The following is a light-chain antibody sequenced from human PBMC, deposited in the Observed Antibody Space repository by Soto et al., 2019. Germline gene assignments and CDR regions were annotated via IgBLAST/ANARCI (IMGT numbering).Light chain of an antibody. CDR3: KQYNDWPPWT. V-gene: IGKV1-5*03. CDR2: KAS. Sequence: DIQITQSPSTLSASVGDTVTITCRASQSIDNWLAWHQQKPGRAPKLLISKASILESVVPSRFSGSGSGTDFTLTISSLQSEDFAVYYCKQYNDWPPWTFGQGTKVDIK. CDR1: QSIDNW. J-gene: IGKJ1*01.